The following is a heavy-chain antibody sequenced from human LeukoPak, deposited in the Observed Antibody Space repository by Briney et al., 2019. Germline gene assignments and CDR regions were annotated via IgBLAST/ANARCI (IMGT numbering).Heavy chain of an antibody. CDR1: GGTFSSHA. Sequence: RVASVKVSCKASGGTFSSHAISWVRQAPGQGLEWMGGIIPIFGTANYAQKVQGRVTMTTDTSTSTAYMDLRSLRSDDTAVYYCARVGGYYFAPDYWGQGTLVTVSS. CDR3: ARVGGYYFAPDY. CDR2: IIPIFGTA. D-gene: IGHD2-15*01. V-gene: IGHV1-69*05. J-gene: IGHJ4*02.